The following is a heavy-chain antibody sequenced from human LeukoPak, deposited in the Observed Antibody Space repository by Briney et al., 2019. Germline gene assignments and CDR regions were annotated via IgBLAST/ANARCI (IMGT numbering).Heavy chain of an antibody. CDR1: GGSFSGYY. CDR2: INHSGST. Sequence: PSETLSLTCAVYGGSFSGYYWSWIRQPPGKGLEWIGEINHSGSTNYNPSLKSRVTISVDTSKNQFSLKLSSVTAADTAVYYCARDERGYSYGSESAEPEAGFDYWGQGTLVTVSS. V-gene: IGHV4-34*01. J-gene: IGHJ4*02. CDR3: ARDERGYSYGSESAEPEAGFDY. D-gene: IGHD5-18*01.